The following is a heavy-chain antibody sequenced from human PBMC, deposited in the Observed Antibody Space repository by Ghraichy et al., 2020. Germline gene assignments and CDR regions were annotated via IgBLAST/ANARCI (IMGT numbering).Heavy chain of an antibody. CDR1: GFSISTYT. V-gene: IGHV3-21*01. J-gene: IGHJ4*01. Sequence: GGSLRLSCAASGFSISTYTMNWVRQAPGKGLEWVSSISSSSRYIYYADSVRGRFTISRDNAKNSLDLQMSGLSAEDTAVFFCARGRAGTTLLNPPFDSWGHGVLVTVSS. D-gene: IGHD4-17*01. CDR2: ISSSSRYI. CDR3: ARGRAGTTLLNPPFDS.